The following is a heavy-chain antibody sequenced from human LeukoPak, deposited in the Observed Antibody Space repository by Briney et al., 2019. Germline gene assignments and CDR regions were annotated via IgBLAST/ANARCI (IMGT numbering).Heavy chain of an antibody. CDR2: MNPNSGNT. D-gene: IGHD6-6*01. CDR3: ARSGQQLVPYYFDY. Sequence: ASVKVSCKASGYTFTSYGISWVRQATGQGLEWMGWMNPNSGNTGYAQKFQGRVTITRNTSISTAYMELSSLRSEDTAVYYCARSGQQLVPYYFDYWGQGTLVTVSS. J-gene: IGHJ4*02. CDR1: GYTFTSYG. V-gene: IGHV1-8*03.